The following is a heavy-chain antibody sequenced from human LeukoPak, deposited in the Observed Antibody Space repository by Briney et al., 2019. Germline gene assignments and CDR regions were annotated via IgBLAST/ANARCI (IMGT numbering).Heavy chain of an antibody. CDR2: ISYDGSNK. Sequence: GGSLRLSCAASGFTFSSYGMHWVRQAPGKGLEWVAAISYDGSNKYYADSVKGRFTISRDNSKNTLYLQMNSLRAEDTAVYYCAKGDYDGDYGDYWGQGTLVTVSS. CDR1: GFTFSSYG. V-gene: IGHV3-30*18. CDR3: AKGDYDGDYGDY. D-gene: IGHD3-16*01. J-gene: IGHJ4*02.